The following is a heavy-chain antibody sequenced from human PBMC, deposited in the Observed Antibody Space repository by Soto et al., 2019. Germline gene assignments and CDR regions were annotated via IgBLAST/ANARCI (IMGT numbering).Heavy chain of an antibody. Sequence: QVQLVQSGAEVQKPGASVKVSCKASGYNFTNHAMHWVRQAPGQRLEWMGWINPGNGDRKYSQKFQGRVTITRDTSASTVYMGLSSLRSEDTAVFYCARGRPQWLVPLDSWGQGTLVTVSS. CDR2: INPGNGDR. V-gene: IGHV1-3*01. CDR3: ARGRPQWLVPLDS. D-gene: IGHD6-19*01. J-gene: IGHJ4*02. CDR1: GYNFTNHA.